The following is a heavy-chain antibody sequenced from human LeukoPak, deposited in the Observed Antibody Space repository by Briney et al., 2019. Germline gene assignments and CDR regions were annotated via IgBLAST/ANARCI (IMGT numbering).Heavy chain of an antibody. CDR2: IHYSGNT. CDR3: AREDPQTTVPEGMDV. Sequence: SETLSLTCTVSGGSISSHFWTWIRQPPGKGLEWIGYIHYSGNTNYNPSLKSRLSISVDTSKNEFSLKLTSVTAADTAVYYCAREDPQTTVPEGMDVWGQGTTVTVSS. J-gene: IGHJ6*02. V-gene: IGHV4-59*11. D-gene: IGHD4-17*01. CDR1: GGSISSHF.